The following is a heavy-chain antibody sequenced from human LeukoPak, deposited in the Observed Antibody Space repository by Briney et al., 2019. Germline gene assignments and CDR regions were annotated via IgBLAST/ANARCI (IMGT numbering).Heavy chain of an antibody. V-gene: IGHV4-34*01. CDR2: MNHSGST. D-gene: IGHD1-26*01. CDR3: ARGPGSAVVY. CDR1: RGSLSGYY. J-gene: IGHJ4*02. Sequence: PSETLSLTCAVYRGSLSGYYWSWIRQSPGKGLEWIGEMNHSGSTNYNPSLKSRVTISVDTSKNQFSLKVSSVTAADTAVYYCARGPGSAVVYWGQGTLVTVTS.